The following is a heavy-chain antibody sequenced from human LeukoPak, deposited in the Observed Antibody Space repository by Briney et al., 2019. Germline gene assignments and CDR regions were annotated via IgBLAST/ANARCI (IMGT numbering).Heavy chain of an antibody. J-gene: IGHJ4*02. V-gene: IGHV3-7*01. Sequence: GGSLRFSCAASGFTFSSYWMSWVRQAPGKGLEWVANIKQDGSEKYYVDSVKGRFTISRDNAKNSLYLQMNSLRAEDTAVYYCARGYGSGSSSPFDYWGQGTLVTVSS. D-gene: IGHD3-10*01. CDR1: GFTFSSYW. CDR2: IKQDGSEK. CDR3: ARGYGSGSSSPFDY.